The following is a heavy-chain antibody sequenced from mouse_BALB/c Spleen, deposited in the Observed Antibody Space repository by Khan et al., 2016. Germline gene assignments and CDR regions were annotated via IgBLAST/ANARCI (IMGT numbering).Heavy chain of an antibody. J-gene: IGHJ4*01. Sequence: QVQLKQSGAELAKPGASVKMSCKTSGYTFNIYWMHWVKQRPGQDLEWIGYFNPSSGYTEYNQKFKDKATLTGDKSSSTFYMQLSSLTSEDSAVXYCARIPPDTLGYWGQGTSVIVSS. CDR1: GYTFNIYW. CDR2: FNPSSGYT. CDR3: ARIPPDTLGY. V-gene: IGHV1-7*01.